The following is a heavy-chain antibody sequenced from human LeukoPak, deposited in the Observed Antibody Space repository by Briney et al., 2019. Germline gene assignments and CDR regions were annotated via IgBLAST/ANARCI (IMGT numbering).Heavy chain of an antibody. CDR1: GFTFSNHG. V-gene: IGHV3-23*01. Sequence: GGSLRLSCAASGFTFSNHGMNWVRQAPGKGLEWLSGVSPPGGGTYYADSVKGRFTISRDDSKNTLSLQMNSLRVEDTAVYYCARDLASGAFDYWGQGTLVTVSS. CDR2: VSPPGGGT. CDR3: ARDLASGAFDY. D-gene: IGHD3-10*01. J-gene: IGHJ4*02.